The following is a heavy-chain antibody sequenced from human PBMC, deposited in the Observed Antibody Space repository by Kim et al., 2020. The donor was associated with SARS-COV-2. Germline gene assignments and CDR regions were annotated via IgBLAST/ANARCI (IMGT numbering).Heavy chain of an antibody. V-gene: IGHV3-9*01. Sequence: GGSLRLSCAASGFTFDDYAMHWVRQAPGKGLEWVSGISWNSGSIGYADSVKGRFTISRDNAKNSLYLQMNSLRAEDTALYYCAKDVTSGWPSTLKLTYFDCCVQGSLVTVSS. J-gene: IGHJ4*02. CDR2: ISWNSGSI. CDR1: GFTFDDYA. D-gene: IGHD6-19*01. CDR3: AKDVTSGWPSTLKLTYFDC.